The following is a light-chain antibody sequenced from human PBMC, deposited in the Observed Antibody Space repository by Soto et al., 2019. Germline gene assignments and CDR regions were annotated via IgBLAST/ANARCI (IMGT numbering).Light chain of an antibody. Sequence: SYELTQPPSVSVVPGQTARFTCGGDKIGTKSVHWHQQRPGQAPVLVVYDDNDRPSGIPERFSGSKSGNTVTLTISRVEAGDEADYYCQVWDRTTDFVVFGGGTKLTVL. V-gene: IGLV3-21*02. CDR1: KIGTKS. CDR3: QVWDRTTDFVV. CDR2: DDN. J-gene: IGLJ2*01.